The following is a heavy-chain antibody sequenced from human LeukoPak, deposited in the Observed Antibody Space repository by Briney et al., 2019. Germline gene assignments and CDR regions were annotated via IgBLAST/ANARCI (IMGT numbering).Heavy chain of an antibody. Sequence: GRSLRLSCAASGFTFSSYGMHWVRQAPGKGLEWVAVISYDGSNKYYADSVKGRFTISRDNSKNTLYLQMNSLRAEDTAVYYCAKSILLEEELPILDYWGQGTLVTVSS. D-gene: IGHD1-26*01. CDR3: AKSILLEEELPILDY. J-gene: IGHJ4*02. CDR2: ISYDGSNK. CDR1: GFTFSSYG. V-gene: IGHV3-30*18.